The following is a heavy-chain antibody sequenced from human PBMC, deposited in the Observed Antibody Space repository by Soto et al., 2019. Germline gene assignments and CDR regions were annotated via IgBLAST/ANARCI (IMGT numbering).Heavy chain of an antibody. CDR3: AKDRVLAAVGLGF. J-gene: IGHJ3*01. CDR1: GFTFSSYG. Sequence: GGSLRLSCAASGFTFSSYGMHWVRQAPGKGLEWVAVISYDGSNKYYADSVKGRFTISRDNSKNTLYLQMNSLRAEDTAVYYCAKDRVLAAVGLGFWGQGTMVTVSS. CDR2: ISYDGSNK. V-gene: IGHV3-30*18. D-gene: IGHD6-13*01.